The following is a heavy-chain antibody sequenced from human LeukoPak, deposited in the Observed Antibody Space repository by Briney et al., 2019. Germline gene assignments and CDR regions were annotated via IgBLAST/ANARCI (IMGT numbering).Heavy chain of an antibody. CDR2: MKPNSGNT. V-gene: IGHV1-8*01. Sequence: ASVKVSCKASGYTFTSYDINWVRKATGQGLEWMGWMKPNSGNTGYAQKFQGRVTMTKNTSLSTAYMELSSLRSEDTAVYYCARLAYCGGDCYQFDYWGQGTLVTVSS. CDR1: GYTFTSYD. CDR3: ARLAYCGGDCYQFDY. D-gene: IGHD2-21*02. J-gene: IGHJ4*02.